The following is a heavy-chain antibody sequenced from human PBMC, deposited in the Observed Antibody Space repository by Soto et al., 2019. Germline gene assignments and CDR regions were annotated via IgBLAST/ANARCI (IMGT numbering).Heavy chain of an antibody. J-gene: IGHJ4*02. D-gene: IGHD3-3*01. V-gene: IGHV3-23*01. CDR3: AKARAQYYDFWSGYPVDY. Sequence: GGSLRLSCAASGYTFSSYAMSWVRQAPGKGLEWVSAISGSGGSTYYADSVKGRFTISRDNSKNTLYLQMNSLRAEDTAVYYCAKARAQYYDFWSGYPVDYWGQGTLVTVSS. CDR2: ISGSGGST. CDR1: GYTFSSYA.